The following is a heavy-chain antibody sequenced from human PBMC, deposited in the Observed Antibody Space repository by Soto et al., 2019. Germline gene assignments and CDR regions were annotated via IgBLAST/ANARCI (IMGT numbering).Heavy chain of an antibody. CDR1: GGSCTNYG. Sequence: VAGGSCTNYGVGWVRQMHGKGLEWMGIIYPGDADTRYSPSFQGQVTISADKSISTAYLQWSSLKASDSAMYYCTRLHDSDSYFDYWRPGALV. V-gene: IGHV5-51*01. CDR3: TRLHDSDSYFDY. D-gene: IGHD2-21*02. CDR2: IYPGDADT. J-gene: IGHJ4*02.